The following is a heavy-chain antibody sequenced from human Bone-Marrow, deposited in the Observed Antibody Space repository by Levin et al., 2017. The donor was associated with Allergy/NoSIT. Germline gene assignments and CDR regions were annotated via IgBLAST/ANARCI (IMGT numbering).Heavy chain of an antibody. CDR1: SVSISPYY. CDR3: TGGGAARPGY. CDR2: VSNSGNT. Sequence: SETLSLTCTFSSVSISPYYWNWIRQPPGKGLEWIGYVSNSGNTNYRPSLKGRVTMSVDTSRKQISLKLTSMTPADTAVYYFTGGGAARPGYWGQGILVTVSS. V-gene: IGHV4-59*01. J-gene: IGHJ4*02. D-gene: IGHD6-6*01.